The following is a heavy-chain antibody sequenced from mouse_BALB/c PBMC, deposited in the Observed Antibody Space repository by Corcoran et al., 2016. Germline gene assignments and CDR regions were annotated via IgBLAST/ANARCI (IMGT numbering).Heavy chain of an antibody. CDR3: AGYLSAMDY. V-gene: IGHV1-26*01. CDR2: INPYNGAT. CDR1: GYSFTGYY. Sequence: EVQLQLSGPELVKPGASVKISCKASGYSFTGYYMHWVKQSHVKSLEWIGRINPYNGATSYNQNFKDKASLTVDKSSSTAYMELHSLTSEDSAVYYCAGYLSAMDYWGQGTSVTVSS. J-gene: IGHJ4*01. D-gene: IGHD2-14*01.